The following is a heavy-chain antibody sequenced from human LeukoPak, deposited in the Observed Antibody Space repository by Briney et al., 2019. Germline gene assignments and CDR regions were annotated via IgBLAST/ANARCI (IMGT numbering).Heavy chain of an antibody. Sequence: GGSLRLSCAASGFTVSGNCMSWVRQAPGKGLEWVSAISGSGGSTYYADSVKGRFTISRDNSKNTLYLQMNSLRAEDTAVYYCAKDSPHPTAGNIVGATGSGDYWGQGTLVTVSS. CDR3: AKDSPHPTAGNIVGATGSGDY. J-gene: IGHJ4*02. CDR1: GFTVSGNC. CDR2: ISGSGGST. D-gene: IGHD1-26*01. V-gene: IGHV3-23*01.